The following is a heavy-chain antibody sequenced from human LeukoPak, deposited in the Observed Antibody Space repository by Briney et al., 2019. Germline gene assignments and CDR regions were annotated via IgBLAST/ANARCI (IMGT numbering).Heavy chain of an antibody. V-gene: IGHV4-34*01. J-gene: IGHJ6*03. D-gene: IGHD3-10*01. CDR2: INHSGSA. Sequence: SETLSLTCAVYGGSFSGYYWSWIRQPPGKGLEWIGEINHSGSANYNPSLKSRVTISVDTSKNQFSLKLSSVTAADTAVYYCARVYRYYGSGSYYYYYYYMDVWGKGTTVTVSS. CDR1: GGSFSGYY. CDR3: ARVYRYYGSGSYYYYYYYMDV.